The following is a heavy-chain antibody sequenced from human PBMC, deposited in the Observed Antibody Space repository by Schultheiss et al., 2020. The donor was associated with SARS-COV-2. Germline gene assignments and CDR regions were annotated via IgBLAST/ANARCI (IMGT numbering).Heavy chain of an antibody. Sequence: GGSLRLSCKGSGYSFTTYWIGWVRQMPGKGLEWMGIIYPGDSDTRYSPSFQGRVTISADKSISTAYLQWSSLKASDTAMYYCARPGEGGSYFPFDYWGQGTLVTVSS. V-gene: IGHV5-51*01. CDR3: ARPGEGGSYFPFDY. J-gene: IGHJ4*01. D-gene: IGHD1-26*01. CDR2: IYPGDSDT. CDR1: GYSFTTYW.